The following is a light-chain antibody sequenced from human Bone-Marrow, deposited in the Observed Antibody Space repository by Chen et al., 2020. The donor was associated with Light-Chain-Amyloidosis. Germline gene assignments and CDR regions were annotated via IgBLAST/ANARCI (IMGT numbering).Light chain of an antibody. Sequence: EIMMTQSPATLSVSPGERATLSCRASQRVSSNLAWYQQKPGQAPRLLIYDASTRATGIPARFSGSGSGTEFTLTISSLQSEDFAVYYCQQYNNWPPLFGGGTKVEIK. CDR1: QRVSSN. V-gene: IGKV3-15*01. J-gene: IGKJ4*01. CDR3: QQYNNWPPL. CDR2: DAS.